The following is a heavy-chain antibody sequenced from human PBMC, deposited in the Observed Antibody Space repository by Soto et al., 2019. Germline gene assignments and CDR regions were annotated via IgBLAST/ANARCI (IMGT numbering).Heavy chain of an antibody. V-gene: IGHV3-23*01. J-gene: IGHJ5*02. CDR3: ARDIAARLNWFDP. CDR2: ISDSGGST. D-gene: IGHD6-6*01. CDR1: GFTFSSYA. Sequence: EVQLLESGGGLVQPGGSLRLSCAASGFTFSSYAMSWVRQAPGKGLEWVSTISDSGGSTYYADSVKGRFTISRDNSKNTLFLLMNSLRAEDTAVYYCARDIAARLNWFDPWGQGTLVTVSS.